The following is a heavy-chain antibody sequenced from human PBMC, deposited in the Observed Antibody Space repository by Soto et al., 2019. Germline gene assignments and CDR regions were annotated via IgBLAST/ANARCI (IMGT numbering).Heavy chain of an antibody. V-gene: IGHV4-59*08. D-gene: IGHD1-1*01. CDR2: IYYSGST. CDR1: GGPIRDYY. Sequence: QVQLQESGPGLVRPSETLSLTCTVSGGPIRDYYWSWIRQSPERGLEWIGYIYYSGSTNSNPSLKSRVTISVDTSKNNFSLNLTSVTAADTAVYYCARGVTGIDSWRQGALVTVSS. J-gene: IGHJ4*02. CDR3: ARGVTGIDS.